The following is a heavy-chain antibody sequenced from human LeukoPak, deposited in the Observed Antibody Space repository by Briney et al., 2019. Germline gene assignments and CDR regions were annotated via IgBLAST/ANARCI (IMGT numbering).Heavy chain of an antibody. V-gene: IGHV3-23*01. CDR2: ISGSGGST. Sequence: GGSLRLSXAASGFTFSSYAMSWVRQAPGKGLEWVSAISGSGGSTYYADSVKGRFTISRDNSKNTLYLQMNSLRAEGTAVYYCAKGGCSSTSCPELDPWGQGTLVTVSS. D-gene: IGHD2-2*01. CDR3: AKGGCSSTSCPELDP. CDR1: GFTFSSYA. J-gene: IGHJ5*02.